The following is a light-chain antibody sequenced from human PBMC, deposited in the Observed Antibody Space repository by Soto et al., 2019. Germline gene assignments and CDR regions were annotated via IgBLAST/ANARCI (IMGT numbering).Light chain of an antibody. CDR1: QSISSY. CDR3: QQSYSTPRT. V-gene: IGKV1-39*01. CDR2: AAS. J-gene: IGKJ1*01. Sequence: DIQMTQSPSSLSASVGDRVTITCRASQSISSYLNWYQQKPGKAPKFLIYAASSLQSGVPSRFSGSGSGTDFTLTISSLQPEDFASYYCQQSYSTPRTFGQGTKVEMK.